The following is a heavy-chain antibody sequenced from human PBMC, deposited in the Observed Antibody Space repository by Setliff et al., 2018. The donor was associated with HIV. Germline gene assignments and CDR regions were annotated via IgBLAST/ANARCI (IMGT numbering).Heavy chain of an antibody. J-gene: IGHJ4*02. CDR3: ARHSGLGGYYSPFDY. CDR2: ITHTGST. D-gene: IGHD3-22*01. V-gene: IGHV4-31*02. Sequence: SETLSLTCTVSGGSIDFGAYYWNWIRQHPGKGLEYIGYITHTGSTYYNPSLESRVTISIDTSKNQFSLSLTSATAADTAVYYCARHSGLGGYYSPFDYWGPGTLVTVSS. CDR1: GGSIDFGAYY.